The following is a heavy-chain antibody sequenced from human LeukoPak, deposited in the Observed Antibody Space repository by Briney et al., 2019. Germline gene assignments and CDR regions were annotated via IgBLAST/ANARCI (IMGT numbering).Heavy chain of an antibody. CDR3: AREPRPYNAWFDY. CDR2: INHSGST. D-gene: IGHD5-24*01. CDR1: GGSFSGYY. Sequence: SETLSLTCAVYGGSFSGYYWSWIRQPPGKGLEWIGEINHSGSTNYNPSLKSRVTISVDTSKNQFSLKLSSVTAADTAVYYCAREPRPYNAWFDYWGQGTLVTVSP. J-gene: IGHJ4*02. V-gene: IGHV4-34*01.